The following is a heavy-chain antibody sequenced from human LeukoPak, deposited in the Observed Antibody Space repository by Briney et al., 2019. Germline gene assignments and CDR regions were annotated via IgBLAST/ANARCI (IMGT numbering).Heavy chain of an antibody. CDR3: ARERCSSTSCYLPLGAFDI. J-gene: IGHJ3*02. D-gene: IGHD2-2*01. Sequence: SETLSLTCAVYGGSFSGYYWSWIRQPPGKGLEWIGEINHSGSTNYNPSLKSRVTISVDTPKNQFSLKLSSVTAADTAVYYCARERCSSTSCYLPLGAFDIWGQGTMVTVSS. CDR2: INHSGST. CDR1: GGSFSGYY. V-gene: IGHV4-34*01.